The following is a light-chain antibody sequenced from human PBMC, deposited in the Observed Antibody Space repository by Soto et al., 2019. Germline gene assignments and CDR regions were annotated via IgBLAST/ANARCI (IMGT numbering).Light chain of an antibody. CDR1: SGHSSYA. J-gene: IGLJ3*02. CDR2: VNSDGSH. Sequence: QLVLTQSPSASASLGASVKLTCTLSSGHSSYAIAWHQQQPEKGPRYLMKVNSDGSHSKGDVIPDRFSGSSSGAERYLTICSLQSEDEADYYCQTWGTGIQVFGGGTKLTVL. CDR3: QTWGTGIQV. V-gene: IGLV4-69*01.